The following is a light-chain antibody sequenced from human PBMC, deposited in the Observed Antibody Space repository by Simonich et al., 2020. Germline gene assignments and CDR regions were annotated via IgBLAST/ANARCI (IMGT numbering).Light chain of an antibody. CDR2: STN. J-gene: IGLJ3*02. V-gene: IGLV8-61*01. Sequence: QTVVTQEPSFSVSPGGTVTLTCGLSSGSVSTSYYPSWYQQTPGQAPRKLHYSTNPRSSAVPDRFSGSILGNKAALTITGAQADDEADYYCVLYMGSGIWVFGGGTKLTVL. CDR3: VLYMGSGIWV. CDR1: SGSVSTSYY.